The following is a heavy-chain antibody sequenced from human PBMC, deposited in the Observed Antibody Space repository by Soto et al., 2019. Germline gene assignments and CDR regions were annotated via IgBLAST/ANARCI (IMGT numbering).Heavy chain of an antibody. D-gene: IGHD3-10*01. CDR2: ISAYNGNT. J-gene: IGHJ4*02. CDR1: GYTFTSYG. V-gene: IGHV1-18*04. Sequence: ASVKVSCKASGYTFTSYGISWVRQAPGQGLEWMGWISAYNGNTNYAQKLQGRVAMTTDTSTSTAYMELRSLRSDDTAVYYCARDIGITMVRGVIISPFDYWGQGTLVTVSS. CDR3: ARDIGITMVRGVIISPFDY.